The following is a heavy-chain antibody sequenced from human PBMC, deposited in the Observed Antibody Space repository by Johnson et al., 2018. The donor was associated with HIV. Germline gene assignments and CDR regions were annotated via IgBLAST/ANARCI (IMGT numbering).Heavy chain of an antibody. Sequence: VQLVESGGGLVKPGGSLRLSCAASGFTFSDYYMSWIRQAPGKGLEWVSYITSSGTSSYYADSVKGRLTISRDNAKNSLYLQMNSLRAEDTAVYYCAKDQYRKLTTVAGIWGQGTMVTVSS. J-gene: IGHJ3*02. CDR3: AKDQYRKLTTVAGI. D-gene: IGHD4-17*01. V-gene: IGHV3-11*04. CDR2: ITSSGTSS. CDR1: GFTFSDYY.